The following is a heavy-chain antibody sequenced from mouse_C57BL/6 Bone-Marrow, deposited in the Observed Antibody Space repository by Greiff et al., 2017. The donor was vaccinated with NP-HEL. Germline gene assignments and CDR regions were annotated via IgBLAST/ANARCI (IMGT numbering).Heavy chain of an antibody. D-gene: IGHD1-1*01. CDR2: IDPSDSET. V-gene: IGHV1-52*01. CDR3: ARDIYYYGSSYGYFDY. Sequence: QVQLQQPGAELVRPGSSVKLSCKASSYTFTSYWMHWVKQRPIQGLEWIGNIDPSDSETHYNQKFKDKATLTVDKSSSTAYMQLSSLTSEDSAVYYCARDIYYYGSSYGYFDYWGQGTTLTVSS. J-gene: IGHJ2*01. CDR1: SYTFTSYW.